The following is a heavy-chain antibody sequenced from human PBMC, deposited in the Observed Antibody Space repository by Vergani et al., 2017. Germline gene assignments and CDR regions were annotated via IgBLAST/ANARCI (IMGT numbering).Heavy chain of an antibody. CDR1: GGTFSSYA. V-gene: IGHV1-69*06. Sequence: QVQLVQSGAEVKKPGSSVKVSCKASGGTFSSYAISWVRQAPGQGLEWMGGIIPIFGTANYAQKFQGRVTMTRDTSISTAYMELSRLRSDDTAVYYCARAPVYDFWSGYYLFDWGQGTLVTVSS. CDR3: ARAPVYDFWSGYYLFD. D-gene: IGHD3-3*01. J-gene: IGHJ4*02. CDR2: IIPIFGTA.